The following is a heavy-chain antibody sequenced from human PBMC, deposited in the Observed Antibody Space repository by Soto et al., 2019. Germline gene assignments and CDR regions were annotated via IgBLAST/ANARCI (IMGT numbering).Heavy chain of an antibody. Sequence: PGGSMELSCAASGFTFSRYTMNWVRQTPGKGLEWVSYISSGSLSIYYADSVKGRFTVSRDNAKNSLFLQMNSLRDEDTAVYYCARGGSSSDNGMDVWGQGTTVTVSS. V-gene: IGHV3-48*02. CDR1: GFTFSRYT. CDR2: ISSGSLSI. CDR3: ARGGSSSDNGMDV. D-gene: IGHD3-16*01. J-gene: IGHJ6*02.